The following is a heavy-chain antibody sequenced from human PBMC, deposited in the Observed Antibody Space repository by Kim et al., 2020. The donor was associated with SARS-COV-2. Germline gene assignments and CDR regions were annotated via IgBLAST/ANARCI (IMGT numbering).Heavy chain of an antibody. V-gene: IGHV4-34*01. D-gene: IGHD3-16*01. CDR2: INHSGST. J-gene: IGHJ5*02. CDR3: ARIKWAPVGGWFDP. Sequence: SETLSLTCAVYGGSFSGYYWSWIRQPPGKGLEWIGEINHSGSTNYNPSLKSRVTISVDTSKNQFSLKLSSVTAADTAVYYCARIKWAPVGGWFDPWGQGTLVTVSS. CDR1: GGSFSGYY.